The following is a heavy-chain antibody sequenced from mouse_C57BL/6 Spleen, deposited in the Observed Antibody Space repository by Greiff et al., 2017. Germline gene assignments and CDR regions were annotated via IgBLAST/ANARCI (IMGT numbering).Heavy chain of an antibody. CDR2: IDPENGDT. CDR3: TTGGIYWEFAY. CDR1: GFNIKDDY. V-gene: IGHV14-4*01. Sequence: VQLQQSGAELVRPGASVKLSCTASGFNIKDDYMHWVKQRPEQGLEWIGWIDPENGDTEYASKFQGKATITADTSSNTAYLRLSSLTSEDTAVYYCTTGGIYWEFAYWGQGTLVTVSA. J-gene: IGHJ3*01. D-gene: IGHD4-1*01.